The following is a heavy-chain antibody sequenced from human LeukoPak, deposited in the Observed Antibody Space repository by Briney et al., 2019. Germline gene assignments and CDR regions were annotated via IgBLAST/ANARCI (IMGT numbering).Heavy chain of an antibody. CDR1: GFTFSSYG. CDR2: IRYDGSNK. D-gene: IGHD1-14*01. J-gene: IGHJ4*02. CDR3: AKERGTPEYYFDY. Sequence: GGSLRLSCAASGFTFSSYGIHWVRQAPGKGLEWVAFIRYDGSNKYYADSVKGRFTISRDNSKNTLYLQMNSLRAEDTAVYYCAKERGTPEYYFDYWGQGTLVTVSS. V-gene: IGHV3-30*02.